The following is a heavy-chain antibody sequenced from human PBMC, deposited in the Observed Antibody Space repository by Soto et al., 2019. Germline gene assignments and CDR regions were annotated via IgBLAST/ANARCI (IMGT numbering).Heavy chain of an antibody. J-gene: IGHJ6*04. V-gene: IGHV3-33*08. CDR1: GFSFSSYG. D-gene: IGHD2-15*01. Sequence: GGSLRLSCAASGFSFSSYGMHWVRQAPGKGLEWVAVIIQGGSTKYYADSVKGRFTISRDTSENTVHLQMDSLRAEDTAVYYCARDDVLCDGGRCYGVPLAVWGKGPTVTVSS. CDR2: IIQGGSTK. CDR3: ARDDVLCDGGRCYGVPLAV.